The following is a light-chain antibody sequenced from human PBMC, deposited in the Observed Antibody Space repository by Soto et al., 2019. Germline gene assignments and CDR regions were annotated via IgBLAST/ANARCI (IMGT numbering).Light chain of an antibody. J-gene: IGLJ3*02. CDR1: ALPKQY. CDR2: KDS. Sequence: SYELTQPPSVSVSPGQTARSTCSGDALPKQYAYWYQQKPVQAPGVVIYKDSERPSGIPERFSGSSSGTTVTLTISGVQAEDDADYYCQSADSSGPSWVFGGGTKLTVL. CDR3: QSADSSGPSWV. V-gene: IGLV3-25*03.